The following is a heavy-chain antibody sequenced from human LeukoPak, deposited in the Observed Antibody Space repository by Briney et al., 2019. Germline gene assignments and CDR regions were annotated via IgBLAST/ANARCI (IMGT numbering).Heavy chain of an antibody. CDR1: GYTFTSYY. V-gene: IGHV1-46*01. J-gene: IGHJ3*02. CDR3: ASPGRGAGDAFDI. D-gene: IGHD3-10*01. Sequence: ASVKVSCKASGYTFTSYYMHWVRQAPGQGLEWMGIINPSGGSTSYAQKFQGRVTMTRDMSTSTVYMELSSLRSEDTAVYYCASPGRGAGDAFDIWGQGTMVTVSS. CDR2: INPSGGST.